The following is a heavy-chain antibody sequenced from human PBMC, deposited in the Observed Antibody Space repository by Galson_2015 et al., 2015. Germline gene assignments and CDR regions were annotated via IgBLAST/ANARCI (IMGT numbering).Heavy chain of an antibody. V-gene: IGHV1-3*01. J-gene: IGHJ6*02. D-gene: IGHD4-17*01. Sequence: SVKVSCKASGYTFTSYAMHWVRQAPGQRLEWMGWINAGNGNTKYSQKFQGRVTITRDTSASTTYMELSSLRSEDTAVYYCARDKGDYNYYYYYGMDVWGQGTTVTVSS. CDR1: GYTFTSYA. CDR2: INAGNGNT. CDR3: ARDKGDYNYYYYYGMDV.